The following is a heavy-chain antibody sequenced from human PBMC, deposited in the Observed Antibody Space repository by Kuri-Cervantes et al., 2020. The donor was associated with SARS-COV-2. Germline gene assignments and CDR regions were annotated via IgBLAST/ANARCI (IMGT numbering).Heavy chain of an antibody. CDR2: IYYSGST. Sequence: SETLSLTCTVSGGSISSYYWSWIRQPPGKGLEWIGYIYYSGSTNYNPSLKSRVTISVDTSKNQFSLKLSSVTAADTAVYYCAMSYYDFWSGYYTRSGWFDPWGQGTLVTVSS. V-gene: IGHV4-59*08. D-gene: IGHD3-3*01. CDR3: AMSYYDFWSGYYTRSGWFDP. CDR1: GGSISSYY. J-gene: IGHJ5*02.